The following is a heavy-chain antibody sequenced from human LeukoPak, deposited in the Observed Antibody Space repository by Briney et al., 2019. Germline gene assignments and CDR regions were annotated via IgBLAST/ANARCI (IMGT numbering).Heavy chain of an antibody. J-gene: IGHJ4*02. D-gene: IGHD2-8*01. CDR3: ARGVPLGYCTYGVCYPPYYFDY. V-gene: IGHV1-8*03. Sequence: ASVKVSCKASGYTFISYNINWLRQATGQGLEWMGWVSPRSGDAGYLQKFQGRLTITRDSSIDTAYMDLSGLSSEDTAVYYCARGVPLGYCTYGVCYPPYYFDYWGQGTLVTASS. CDR2: VSPRSGDA. CDR1: GYTFISYN.